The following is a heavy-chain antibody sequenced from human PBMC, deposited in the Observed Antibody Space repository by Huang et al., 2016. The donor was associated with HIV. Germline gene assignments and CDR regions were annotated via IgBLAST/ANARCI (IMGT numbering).Heavy chain of an antibody. J-gene: IGHJ6*03. V-gene: IGHV4-30-4*01. Sequence: QVQLQESGPGLVKPSQTLSLTCTVSGGSISSGFYYWKWIRQPPGKGLEWIGYIYNSGSTNYNPSLKSRVTISVDTSKNQFSLNLSSVTAADTAVYYCARELRNYYYMDVWGKGTTVTVS. CDR2: IYNSGST. CDR3: ARELRNYYYMDV. CDR1: GGSISSGFYY. D-gene: IGHD5-12*01.